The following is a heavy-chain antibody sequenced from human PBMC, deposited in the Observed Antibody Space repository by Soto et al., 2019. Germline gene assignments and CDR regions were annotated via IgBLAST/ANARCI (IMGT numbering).Heavy chain of an antibody. Sequence: EVQMLESGGGLVQPGGSLRLSCAASGFTFSSYALTWVRQAPGKGLEWVSGISDGGDSTHYADSVKGRFTVSRDNSKNTLYLQINSLRAEDAAVYYCAKHSTTYDSWSGAVKGAFDVWGQGTMVTGSS. CDR2: ISDGGDST. J-gene: IGHJ3*01. D-gene: IGHD3-3*01. CDR3: AKHSTTYDSWSGAVKGAFDV. CDR1: GFTFSSYA. V-gene: IGHV3-23*01.